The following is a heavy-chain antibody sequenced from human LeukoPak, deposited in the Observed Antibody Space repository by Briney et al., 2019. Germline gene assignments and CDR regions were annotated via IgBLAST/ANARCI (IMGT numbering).Heavy chain of an antibody. J-gene: IGHJ3*02. CDR3: AREVAVASTGSGAFDI. CDR1: GYTFTGYY. D-gene: IGHD6-19*01. V-gene: IGHV1-2*02. Sequence: ASVKVSCEASGYTFTGYYMHWVRQAPGQGLEWMGWINPNSGGTNYAQKFQGRVTMTRDTSISTAYMELSRLRSDDTAVYYCAREVAVASTGSGAFDIWGQGTMVTVSS. CDR2: INPNSGGT.